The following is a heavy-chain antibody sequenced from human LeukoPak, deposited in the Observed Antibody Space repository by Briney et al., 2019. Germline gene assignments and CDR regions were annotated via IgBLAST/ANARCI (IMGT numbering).Heavy chain of an antibody. CDR1: GFTFSDYY. V-gene: IGHV3-11*04. CDR2: ISSSGSTI. D-gene: IGHD3-10*01. CDR3: PRDPYGSGSFLDY. J-gene: IGHJ4*02. Sequence: GGSLRLSCAASGFTFSDYYMSWIRQAPGKGLEWVSYISSSGSTIYYADSVKGRFTISRGNAKNSLYLQMNSLRAEDTAVYYCPRDPYGSGSFLDYWGQGTLVTVSS.